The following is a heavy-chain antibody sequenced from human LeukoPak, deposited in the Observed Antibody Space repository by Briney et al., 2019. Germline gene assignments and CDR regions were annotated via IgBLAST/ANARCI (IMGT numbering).Heavy chain of an antibody. V-gene: IGHV3-30*03. CDR3: ARDYKQQLVLDY. CDR1: GFTFSSYG. CDR2: ISYDGSNK. D-gene: IGHD6-13*01. Sequence: GGSLRLSCAASGFTFSSYGMHWVRQAPGKGLEWVAVISYDGSNKYYADSVKGRFTISRDNSKNTLYLQMNSLRAEDTAVYYCARDYKQQLVLDYWGQGTLVTVSS. J-gene: IGHJ4*02.